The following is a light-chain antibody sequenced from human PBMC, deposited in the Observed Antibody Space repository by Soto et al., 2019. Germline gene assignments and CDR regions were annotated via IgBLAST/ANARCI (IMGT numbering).Light chain of an antibody. CDR1: QSISSW. V-gene: IGKV1-5*03. Sequence: DTQLAQSPSTLSASVGDRVTITCRASQSISSWLTWYQQKPGKAPKLLIYKASSLESGVPSRFSGSGSGTEFTLTINSLQPDDFATYYCQQYNNYPWTFGQGTKVDI. CDR2: KAS. J-gene: IGKJ1*01. CDR3: QQYNNYPWT.